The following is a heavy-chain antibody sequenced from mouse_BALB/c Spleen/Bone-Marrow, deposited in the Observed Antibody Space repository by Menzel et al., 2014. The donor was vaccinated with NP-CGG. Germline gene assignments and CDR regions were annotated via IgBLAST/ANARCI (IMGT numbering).Heavy chain of an antibody. CDR2: IDPSDSDA. J-gene: IGHJ1*01. D-gene: IGHD1-1*01. CDR3: ARRNYYGSHYWYFDV. Sequence: QVQLKQSGAELVKPGASVKLSCKASGYTFTIYWMHWVEQRPGQGLEWIGEIDPSDSDANYNQKFKGKATLTVDKSSTTAYMQLSSLTSEDSAVYYCARRNYYGSHYWYFDVWGAGTTVTVST. V-gene: IGHV1-69*02. CDR1: GYTFTIYW.